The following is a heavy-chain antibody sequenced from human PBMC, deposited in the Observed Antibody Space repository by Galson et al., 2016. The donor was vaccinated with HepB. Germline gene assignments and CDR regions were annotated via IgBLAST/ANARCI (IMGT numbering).Heavy chain of an antibody. Sequence: SETLSLTCTVSGGSISSSSYFWAWIRKPPGKGLDWIGSIFYSGTTYYNPSLQSRVSISVDTSKNQFSLSLTSVSAADTAMYSCARQDRAGLVNFWGQGTMVTVSS. CDR3: ARQDRAGLVNF. CDR2: IFYSGTT. D-gene: IGHD6-19*01. CDR1: GGSISSSSYF. J-gene: IGHJ3*01. V-gene: IGHV4-39*01.